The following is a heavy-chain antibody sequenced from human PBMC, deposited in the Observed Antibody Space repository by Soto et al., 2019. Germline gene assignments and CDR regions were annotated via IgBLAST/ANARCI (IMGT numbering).Heavy chain of an antibody. J-gene: IGHJ3*02. Sequence: GGSLRLSCAASVFPFSSYSMNWVRQAPGKGLEWVSYISSSSSTIYYADSVKGRFTISRDNAKNSLYLQMNSLRAEDTAVYYCALPGDYDAFDIWGQGTMVTVSS. V-gene: IGHV3-48*01. CDR2: ISSSSSTI. CDR1: VFPFSSYS. CDR3: ALPGDYDAFDI. D-gene: IGHD4-17*01.